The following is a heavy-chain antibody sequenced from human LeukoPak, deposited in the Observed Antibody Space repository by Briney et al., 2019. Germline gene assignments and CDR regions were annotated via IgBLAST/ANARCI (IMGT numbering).Heavy chain of an antibody. Sequence: GGSLRLSCAASGLTFRNFAMSWVRQAPGTGLEWVSLIGGAGLSRYYADSVKGRFTISRDNSKNTLFLQMNSLRAEDTAIYYCTKSPRGYNWYFDLWGRGAQVTVSS. D-gene: IGHD5-18*01. CDR1: GLTFRNFA. CDR2: IGGAGLSR. CDR3: TKSPRGYNWYFDL. J-gene: IGHJ2*01. V-gene: IGHV3-23*01.